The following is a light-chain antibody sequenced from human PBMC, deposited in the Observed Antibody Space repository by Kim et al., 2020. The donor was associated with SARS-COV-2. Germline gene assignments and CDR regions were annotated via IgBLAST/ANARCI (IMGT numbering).Light chain of an antibody. CDR3: HLYGRSPWT. Sequence: ETVLTQSPGTLSLSSGERGTLSCRASQSVSSSDLAWYQQKPGQAPRLLIFGASNRATGIPDRFSGSGSGTDFTLTINRLEPEDFAVYYCHLYGRSPWTFGQGTKVDIK. V-gene: IGKV3-20*01. CDR1: QSVSSSD. J-gene: IGKJ1*01. CDR2: GAS.